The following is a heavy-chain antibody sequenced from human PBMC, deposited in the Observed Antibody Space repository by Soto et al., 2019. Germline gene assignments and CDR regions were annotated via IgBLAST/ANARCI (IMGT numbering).Heavy chain of an antibody. CDR3: AYVGWSGGKCYPNDPFDI. D-gene: IGHD2-15*01. CDR1: GFTFSTYS. CDR2: ITSSGRYT. V-gene: IGHV3-21*01. Sequence: EVQLVESGGGLVKPGGSLRLSCAASGFTFSTYSMNWVRQAPGKGLEWVSSITSSGRYTYYADSEEGRFTISRDNAKNSPYKQLNRLRAEVTAVYYCAYVGWSGGKCYPNDPFDIWGQGTRVTVSS. J-gene: IGHJ3*02.